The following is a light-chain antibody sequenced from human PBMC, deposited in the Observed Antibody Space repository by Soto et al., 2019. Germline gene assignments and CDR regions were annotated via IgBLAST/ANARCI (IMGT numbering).Light chain of an antibody. Sequence: EILLTQSPGTLSLSPGARATLSCRASQSVSSNYLAWYQQKPGQSPRLLIYGASSRATGIPDRFSGSGSGTDFTLTISRLEPEDFAVYYCQQYGSSPWTFGQGTKVDIK. CDR1: QSVSSNY. J-gene: IGKJ1*01. CDR3: QQYGSSPWT. CDR2: GAS. V-gene: IGKV3-20*01.